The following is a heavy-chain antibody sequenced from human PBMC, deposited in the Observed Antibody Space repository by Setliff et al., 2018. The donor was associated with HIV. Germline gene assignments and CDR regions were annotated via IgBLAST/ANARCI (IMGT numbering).Heavy chain of an antibody. CDR2: ILYSGST. CDR3: ARPQLGWGGGSHFDH. V-gene: IGHV4-39*01. J-gene: IGHJ4*02. D-gene: IGHD1-1*01. Sequence: SETLSLTCTVSGVSISSSNYYWAWIRQPPGKGLEWIGNILYSGSTYYNPSLRSRVTISVDTSKTQFSLKLGSVTAADPVVFYCARPQLGWGGGSHFDHWGQGTLVTVSS. CDR1: GVSISSSNYY.